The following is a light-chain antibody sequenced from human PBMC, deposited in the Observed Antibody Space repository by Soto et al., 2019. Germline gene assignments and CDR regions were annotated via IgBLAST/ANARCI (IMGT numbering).Light chain of an antibody. Sequence: QSVLTQPPSASGTPGQRVTISCSGSSSNLGSNYVYWYQQLPGTVPQLLIYRNSERPSGVPDRFSGSKSGTSASLAISGLRSEDEADYYCAAWADSLRGVVFGGGTKVTV. J-gene: IGLJ2*01. CDR2: RNS. CDR3: AAWADSLRGVV. CDR1: SSNLGSNY. V-gene: IGLV1-47*01.